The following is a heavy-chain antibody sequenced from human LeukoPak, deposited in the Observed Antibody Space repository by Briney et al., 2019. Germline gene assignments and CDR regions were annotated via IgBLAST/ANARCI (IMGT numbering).Heavy chain of an antibody. V-gene: IGHV3-23*01. CDR1: GFTFSSYG. Sequence: PGGTLRLSCAASGFTFSSYGMSWVRQAPGKGLEWVSAISGSGGSTYYADSVKGRFTISRDNSKNTLYLQMNSLRAEDTAVYYCASGIVVVPAAPFDYWGQGTLATVSS. D-gene: IGHD2-2*01. CDR3: ASGIVVVPAAPFDY. J-gene: IGHJ4*02. CDR2: ISGSGGST.